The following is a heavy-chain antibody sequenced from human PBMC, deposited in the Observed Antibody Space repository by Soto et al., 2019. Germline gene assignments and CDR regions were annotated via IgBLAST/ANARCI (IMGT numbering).Heavy chain of an antibody. CDR2: ISAYNCNT. D-gene: IGHD3-22*01. Sequence: ASVKGSFKASVYTFTSYGISWVRQAPGQGLELMGWISAYNCNTNYAQKLQGRVTMTTDTSTSTAYMELRSLRSDDTAVYYCARVIGRASGYFDYWGQGTLVTVSS. V-gene: IGHV1-18*04. CDR1: VYTFTSYG. CDR3: ARVIGRASGYFDY. J-gene: IGHJ4*02.